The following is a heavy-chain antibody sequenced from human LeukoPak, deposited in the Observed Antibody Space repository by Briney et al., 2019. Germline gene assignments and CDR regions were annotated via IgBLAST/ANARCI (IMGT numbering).Heavy chain of an antibody. D-gene: IGHD3-10*01. CDR2: IYYSGST. CDR1: GGSISSSSYY. V-gene: IGHV4-39*07. CDR3: ARHFDPYYGSGTDY. J-gene: IGHJ4*02. Sequence: PSETLSLTCTVSGGSISSSSYYWGWIRQPPGKGLEWIGSIYYSGSTYYNPSLKSRVTISVDTSKNQFSLKLSSVTAADTAVYYCARHFDPYYGSGTDYWGQGTLVTVSS.